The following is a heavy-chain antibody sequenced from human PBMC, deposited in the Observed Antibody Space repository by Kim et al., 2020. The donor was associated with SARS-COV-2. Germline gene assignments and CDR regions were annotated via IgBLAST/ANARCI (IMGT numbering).Heavy chain of an antibody. J-gene: IGHJ4*02. CDR2: LCFRFLSL. CDR1: GFTFSSYS. D-gene: IGHD5-12*01. CDR3: ARDIVAGIDY. Sequence: GGSLRLSCAASGFTFSSYSMNWVRQAPGKGLEWISSLCFRFLSLDSAASVQGRFTISRDNAKNSLYLQMNSLRAEDTAVYYCARDIVAGIDYWGQGTLVTVSS. V-gene: IGHV3-21*01.